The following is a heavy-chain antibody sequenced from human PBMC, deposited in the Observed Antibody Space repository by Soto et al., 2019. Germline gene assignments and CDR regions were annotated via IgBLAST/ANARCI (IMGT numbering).Heavy chain of an antibody. J-gene: IGHJ6*03. CDR3: XXXXXXXXXFYYYMDV. V-gene: IGHV1-18*01. CDR1: GYTFTNYG. CDR2: IGAYNGNT. Sequence: QVQLLQSGAEVKKPGASVKVSCKASGYTFTNYGITWVRQAPGQGLEWMGGIGAYNGNTHYTQRLQGRVTMTTDTSTSTAXXXXXXXXXXXXXXXXXXXXXXXXXXFYYYMDVWGKGTTVTVSS.